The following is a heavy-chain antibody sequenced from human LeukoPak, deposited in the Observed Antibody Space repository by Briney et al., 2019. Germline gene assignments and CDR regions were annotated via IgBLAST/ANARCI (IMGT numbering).Heavy chain of an antibody. D-gene: IGHD5-24*01. Sequence: ASVKVSCKASGYTFTSYGISWVRQAPGQGLEWLGWISAYNGNTNYAXKLXXXVTMTTDTSTSTAYMELRSLRSDDTAVYYCARXVATTPWDXYYMDVWGKGTTVTVSS. J-gene: IGHJ6*03. V-gene: IGHV1-18*01. CDR2: ISAYNGNT. CDR3: ARXVATTPWDXYYMDV. CDR1: GYTFTSYG.